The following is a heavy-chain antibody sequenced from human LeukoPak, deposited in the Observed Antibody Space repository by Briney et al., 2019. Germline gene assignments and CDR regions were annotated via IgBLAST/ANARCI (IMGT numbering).Heavy chain of an antibody. D-gene: IGHD3-3*02. V-gene: IGHV4-31*03. J-gene: IGHJ6*03. Sequence: SETLSLTCTVSGGSINSGGYYWTWIRQHSGKGLEWIGYIFYTGSTYYSPSLKSRLTISLDKSKNQFSLNLTSTTAADSAVYFCARVSLSNHYPYYYYYMDVWGKGTTVSVSS. CDR1: GGSINSGGYY. CDR2: IFYTGST. CDR3: ARVSLSNHYPYYYYYMDV.